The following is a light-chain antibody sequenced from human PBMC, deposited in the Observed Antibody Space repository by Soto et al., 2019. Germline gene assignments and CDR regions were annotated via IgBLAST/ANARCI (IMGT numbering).Light chain of an antibody. CDR1: SSDIGDYNY. CDR2: EVI. Sequence: QSVLTQPASVSGSPGQSITISCSGTSSDIGDYNYVSWFQQHPGKAPKLIIYEVINRPSGISNRFSGSKSGNTASLTISGLQAEDEADYYCSSYTSINTYVFGTGTKVTVL. V-gene: IGLV2-14*01. CDR3: SSYTSINTYV. J-gene: IGLJ1*01.